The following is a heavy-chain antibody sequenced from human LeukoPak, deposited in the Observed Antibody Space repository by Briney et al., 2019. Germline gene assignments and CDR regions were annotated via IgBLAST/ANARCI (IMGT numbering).Heavy chain of an antibody. D-gene: IGHD3-10*01. Sequence: PGGSLRLSCAASGFTFSDYYMSWIRQAPGKGLEWVTYISSSSSYTNYADFVKGRFTISRDNAKNSLYLQMNSLRAEDTAVYYCARANYYGSGSYDYWGQGTLVTVSS. CDR2: ISSSSSYT. J-gene: IGHJ4*02. CDR1: GFTFSDYY. V-gene: IGHV3-11*05. CDR3: ARANYYGSGSYDY.